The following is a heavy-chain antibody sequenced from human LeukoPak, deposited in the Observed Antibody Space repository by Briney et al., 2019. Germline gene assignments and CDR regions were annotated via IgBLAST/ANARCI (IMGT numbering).Heavy chain of an antibody. V-gene: IGHV4-30-4*01. J-gene: IGHJ6*02. Sequence: SQTLSLTRTVSGGSISSGDYYWSWIRQPPGKGLEWIGYIYYSGSTYYNPSLKSRVTISVDTSKNQFSLKLSSVTAADTAVYYYARASLGYYGSGSMYGMDVWGQGTTVTVSS. D-gene: IGHD3-10*01. CDR1: GGSISSGDYY. CDR3: ARASLGYYGSGSMYGMDV. CDR2: IYYSGST.